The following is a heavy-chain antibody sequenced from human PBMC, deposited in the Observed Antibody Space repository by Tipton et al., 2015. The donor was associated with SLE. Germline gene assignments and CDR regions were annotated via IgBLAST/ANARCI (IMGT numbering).Heavy chain of an antibody. V-gene: IGHV4-39*07. D-gene: IGHD2-8*01. J-gene: IGHJ4*02. Sequence: TLPLTCTVSGGSIRSSRHFWGWIRQPPGKGLEWIGVLYYSGNTYYNPSLKSPVTLSIDTSKNQFSLKMRSVTAADTAVYFCARGYCSDGVCYGFGFFDYWGQGNLVTVSS. CDR1: GGSIRSSRHF. CDR2: LYYSGNT. CDR3: ARGYCSDGVCYGFGFFDY.